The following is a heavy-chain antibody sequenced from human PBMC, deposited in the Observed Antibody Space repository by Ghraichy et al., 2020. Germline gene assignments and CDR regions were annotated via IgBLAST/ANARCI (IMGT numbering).Heavy chain of an antibody. J-gene: IGHJ5*02. CDR2: IFHVGST. V-gene: IGHV4-30-4*01. D-gene: IGHD3-10*01. CDR3: ARRAPGDWFDP. Sequence: SQTLSLTCTVSGGSISSDDYYWSWIRQPPGKGLEWIGYIFHVGSTYYNPSLKSRVTISVDTSNNQFFLKLSSVSAEDTAVYYCARRAPGDWFDPWGQGTLVIVSS. CDR1: GGSISSDDYY.